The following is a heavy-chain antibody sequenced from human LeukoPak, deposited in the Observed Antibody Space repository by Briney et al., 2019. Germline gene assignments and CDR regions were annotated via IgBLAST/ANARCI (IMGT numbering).Heavy chain of an antibody. Sequence: GGSLRLSCVASGFSFSSFSMNWVRQAPGKGLEWVATISGSGTYYLDSVKGRFTISRDNSKNTLYLQMNSLRAEDTAVYYCAKGIYSSGWSYFDYWGHGTLVTVSS. CDR2: ISGSGT. CDR1: GFSFSSFS. D-gene: IGHD6-19*01. J-gene: IGHJ4*01. V-gene: IGHV3-23*01. CDR3: AKGIYSSGWSYFDY.